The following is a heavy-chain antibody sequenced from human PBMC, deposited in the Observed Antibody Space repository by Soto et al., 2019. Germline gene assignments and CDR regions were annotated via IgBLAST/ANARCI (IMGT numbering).Heavy chain of an antibody. CDR1: GGSFSGYY. V-gene: IGHV4-34*01. Sequence: SETLSLTCAVYGGSFSGYYWSWIRQPPGKGLEWIGEINHSGSTNYNPSLKSRVTISVDTSKNQFSLKLSSVTAADTAVYYCARGLSTMVRGVITPYYYYYYGMDVWGQGTTVTVSS. D-gene: IGHD3-10*01. CDR2: INHSGST. J-gene: IGHJ6*02. CDR3: ARGLSTMVRGVITPYYYYYYGMDV.